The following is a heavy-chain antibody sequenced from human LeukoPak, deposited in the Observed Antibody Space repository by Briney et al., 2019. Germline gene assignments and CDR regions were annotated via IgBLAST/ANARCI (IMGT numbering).Heavy chain of an antibody. CDR1: GGSISSSNG. Sequence: SGTLSLTCAVSGGSISSSNGWSWVRQPPGKGLEWIGEIYHSGSTNYNPSLKSRVTISVDKSKNLFSLKLSSVTAADTAVYYCARELGPELRFLEGPANWFDPWGQGTLVTVSS. V-gene: IGHV4-4*02. CDR2: IYHSGST. CDR3: ARELGPELRFLEGPANWFDP. J-gene: IGHJ5*02. D-gene: IGHD3-3*01.